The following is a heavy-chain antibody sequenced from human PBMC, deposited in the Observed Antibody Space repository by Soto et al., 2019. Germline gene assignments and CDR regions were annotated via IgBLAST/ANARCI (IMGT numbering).Heavy chain of an antibody. CDR3: ARDGVQYSYYYYMDV. Sequence: QVQLVESGGGVVQPGRSLRLSCAASGFTFSSYGMHWVRQAPGKGLEWVAVIWYDGSNKYYADSVKGRFTISRDNSKNTLYLQMNSLRAEDTAVYYCARDGVQYSYYYYMDVWGKGTTVTVSS. CDR1: GFTFSSYG. V-gene: IGHV3-33*01. D-gene: IGHD1-1*01. CDR2: IWYDGSNK. J-gene: IGHJ6*03.